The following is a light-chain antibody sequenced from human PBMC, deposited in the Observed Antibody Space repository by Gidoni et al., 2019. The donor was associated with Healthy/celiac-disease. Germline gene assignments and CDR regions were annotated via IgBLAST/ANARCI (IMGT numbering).Light chain of an antibody. CDR2: DAS. CDR1: QDISNY. CDR3: QQYDNLPLT. V-gene: IGKV1-33*01. Sequence: DIHMPQSPSSLSASVGDRVTITCQASQDISNYLNWYQQKPGKAPKRLIYDASNLETGVPSRFSGSGSGTDFTFTISSLQPEDIATYYCQQYDNLPLTFGGGTKVEIK. J-gene: IGKJ4*01.